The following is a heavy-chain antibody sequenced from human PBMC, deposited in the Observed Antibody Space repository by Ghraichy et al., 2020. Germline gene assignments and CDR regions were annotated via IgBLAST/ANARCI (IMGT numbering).Heavy chain of an antibody. Sequence: GGFLRLSCAASGFRFNDFYMSWFRQAPGKGLEWIAYISHSSTYKNYADSVKGRFTVSRDNFRDILYLQMDGLRAEDTAVYYCARDYFEDDSGHYWWWADFWGQGALVTVSS. CDR1: GFRFNDFY. J-gene: IGHJ4*02. CDR2: ISHSSTYK. D-gene: IGHD3-3*01. CDR3: ARDYFEDDSGHYWWWADF. V-gene: IGHV3-11*05.